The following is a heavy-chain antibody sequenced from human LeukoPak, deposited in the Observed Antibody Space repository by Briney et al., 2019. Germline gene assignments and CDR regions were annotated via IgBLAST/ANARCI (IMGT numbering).Heavy chain of an antibody. Sequence: GESLKISCKVSGYTFSTYCIGWVRQMPGKGLEWMGIIYPGDSDTRYNPSFQGKVTISADKSINTAYLQWSSLKASATGIYYCARQKYRSGHDGFDVWGQGTMVTVSS. CDR3: ARQKYRSGHDGFDV. CDR1: GYTFSTYC. CDR2: IYPGDSDT. J-gene: IGHJ3*01. D-gene: IGHD6-19*01. V-gene: IGHV5-51*01.